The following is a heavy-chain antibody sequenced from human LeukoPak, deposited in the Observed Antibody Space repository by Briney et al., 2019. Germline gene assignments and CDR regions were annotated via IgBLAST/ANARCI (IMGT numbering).Heavy chain of an antibody. CDR1: GFTFSDYY. CDR2: ISSSGSTI. CDR3: TREQDREAAATVIGDS. J-gene: IGHJ4*02. D-gene: IGHD2-15*01. V-gene: IGHV3-11*04. Sequence: SGGSLRLSCAASGFTFSDYYMSWIRQAPGKGLEWVSYISSSGSTIYYADSVKGRFSISRDNAKNSLYLQMNSLRAEDTAVYYCTREQDREAAATVIGDSWGQGTLVTVSS.